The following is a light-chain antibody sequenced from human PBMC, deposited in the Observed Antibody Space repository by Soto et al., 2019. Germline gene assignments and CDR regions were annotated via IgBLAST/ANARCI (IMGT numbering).Light chain of an antibody. V-gene: IGLV2-14*01. CDR3: ASFRSGTILV. CDR2: EVN. Sequence: QSVLTQPASVSGSPGQSGTIHCTGPRSDIRGSNFISWYEHSTGKAPRLLIYEVNKRPPGGSRRFSGSKAGNTASLTFSGLLVDDEADYFCASFRSGTILVFGSGLKVTVL. J-gene: IGLJ1*01. CDR1: RSDIRGSNF.